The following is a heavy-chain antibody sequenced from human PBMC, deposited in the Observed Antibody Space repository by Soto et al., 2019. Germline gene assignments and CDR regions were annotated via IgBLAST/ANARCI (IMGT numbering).Heavy chain of an antibody. CDR1: GGTFGSYA. Sequence: QVQLVQSGAEVKKPGSSVKVSCKASGGTFGSYAISWVRQAPGQGPEWMGGIIPITGTANYAQKFQGRVTITADESTSTASVQLSSLRSEDTAVYYCARSQGSSTSLEIYYYYYYGMDVWGQGTTVTVSS. CDR2: IIPITGTA. J-gene: IGHJ6*02. D-gene: IGHD2-2*01. CDR3: ARSQGSSTSLEIYYYYYYGMDV. V-gene: IGHV1-69*01.